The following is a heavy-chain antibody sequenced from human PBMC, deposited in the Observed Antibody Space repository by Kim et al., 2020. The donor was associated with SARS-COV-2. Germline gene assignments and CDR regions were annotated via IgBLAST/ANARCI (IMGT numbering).Heavy chain of an antibody. D-gene: IGHD3-10*01. CDR1: RGSLSDYY. CDR2: INQSGST. V-gene: IGHV4-34*01. CDR3: ASLYIGSAFSWFEP. Sequence: SETLSLTCAVPRGSLSDYYWSWIRQPPGKGLEWIGEINQSGSTSYNPSLKSRVTISVDMSKTQFSLKMSSVTAAATAVYYCASLYIGSAFSWFEPWGQGT. J-gene: IGHJ5*02.